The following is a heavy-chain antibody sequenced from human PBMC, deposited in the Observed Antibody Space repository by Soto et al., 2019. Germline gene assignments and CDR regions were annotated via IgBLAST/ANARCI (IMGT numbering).Heavy chain of an antibody. V-gene: IGHV5-51*01. D-gene: IGHD3-22*01. J-gene: IGHJ3*02. CDR3: ARMYYYDSSGYSRGDAFDI. CDR1: GYSFTSYW. CDR2: IYPGDSDT. Sequence: GESLKISCKGSGYSFTSYWIGWVRQMPGKGLEWMGIIYPGDSDTRYSPSFQGQVTISADKSISTAYLQWSSLKASDTAMYYCARMYYYDSSGYSRGDAFDIWGQGTMVTVSS.